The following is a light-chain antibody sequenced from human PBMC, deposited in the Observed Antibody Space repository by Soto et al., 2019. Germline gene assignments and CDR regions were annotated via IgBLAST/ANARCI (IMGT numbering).Light chain of an antibody. V-gene: IGKV3-20*01. CDR2: GAS. Sequence: EIVLTQSPVTLSLSPGERATLSCRASQRVSSSYLAWYQQKPGQAPRLLIYGASSRATGIPDRFSGSGSATDFTLTISRLEPEDFAVYYCQQYGSSPITFGQGTRLEIK. J-gene: IGKJ5*01. CDR3: QQYGSSPIT. CDR1: QRVSSSY.